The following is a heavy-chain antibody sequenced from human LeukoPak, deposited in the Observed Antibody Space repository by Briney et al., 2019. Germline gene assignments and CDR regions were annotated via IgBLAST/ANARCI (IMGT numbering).Heavy chain of an antibody. D-gene: IGHD1-26*01. J-gene: IGHJ4*02. CDR2: VRQDGSAR. CDR1: GFTFSSYW. V-gene: IGHV3-7*01. CDR3: GRDLGDFWAL. Sequence: GGSLRLSCAASGFTFSSYWMTWLRQAPGKGLAWVASVRQDGSARDYVDSVKDRFTISRDNARNSLYLQMNSLSAEDTAVYYCGRDLGDFWALWGQGTLVTVSS.